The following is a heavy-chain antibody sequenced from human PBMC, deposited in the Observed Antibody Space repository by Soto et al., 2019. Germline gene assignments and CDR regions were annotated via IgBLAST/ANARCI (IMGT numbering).Heavy chain of an antibody. CDR2: IIPIFGTA. CDR3: AREGDIVVVPAAMPYYYGMDV. Sequence: SVKVSCKASGGTFSSYAISWVRQAPGQGLEWMGGIIPIFGTANYAQKFQGRVTITADESTSTAYMELSSLRSEDTAVYYCAREGDIVVVPAAMPYYYGMDVWGQGTTVTVSS. V-gene: IGHV1-69*13. J-gene: IGHJ6*02. CDR1: GGTFSSYA. D-gene: IGHD2-2*01.